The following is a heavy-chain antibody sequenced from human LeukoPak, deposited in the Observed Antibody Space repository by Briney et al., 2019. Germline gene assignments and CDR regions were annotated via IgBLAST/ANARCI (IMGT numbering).Heavy chain of an antibody. V-gene: IGHV4-38-2*01. D-gene: IGHD3-22*01. CDR3: ARGYYDSSGYYWNYFDY. Sequence: SETLSLTCAVSGYSISSGYYWGWIRQPPGKGLEWIGSIYHSGSIYYNPSLKSRVTISVDTSKNQFSLKLSSVTAADTAVYYCARGYYDSSGYYWNYFDYWGQGTLVSVSS. CDR2: IYHSGSI. CDR1: GYSISSGYY. J-gene: IGHJ4*01.